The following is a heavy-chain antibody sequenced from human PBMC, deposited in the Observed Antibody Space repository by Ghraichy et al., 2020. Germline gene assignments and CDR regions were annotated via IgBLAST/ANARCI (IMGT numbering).Heavy chain of an antibody. D-gene: IGHD6-13*01. Sequence: GSLRLSCASSGFTFAYYSMSWVRQAPGKGLEWVSSINPSSSYIYYADSVRGRFTISRDNAENSLFLEMHSLRAEDSALYYCARGIASLEADPLTGDYLDHWGQGTRVTVSS. J-gene: IGHJ4*02. CDR2: INPSSSYI. V-gene: IGHV3-21*01. CDR3: ARGIASLEADPLTGDYLDH. CDR1: GFTFAYYS.